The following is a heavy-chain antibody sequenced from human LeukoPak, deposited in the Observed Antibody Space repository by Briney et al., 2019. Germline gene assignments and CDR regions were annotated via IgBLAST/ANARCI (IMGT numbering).Heavy chain of an antibody. CDR1: GYTFTGYY. CDR2: INPNSGDP. D-gene: IGHD3-9*01. J-gene: IGHJ5*02. Sequence: EASVKVSCKASGYTFTGYYIHWVRQAPGQGLEWMGWINPNSGDPNYAQKFQGRVTMTRDTSISTAYMELSRLRSDDTAVYYCARVYDILTGYSESWFDPWGQGTLVTVSS. V-gene: IGHV1-2*02. CDR3: ARVYDILTGYSESWFDP.